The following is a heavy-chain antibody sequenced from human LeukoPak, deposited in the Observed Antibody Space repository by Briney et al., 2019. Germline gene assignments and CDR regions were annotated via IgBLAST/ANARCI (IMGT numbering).Heavy chain of an antibody. V-gene: IGHV3-11*01. J-gene: IGHJ4*02. Sequence: PGGSLRLFCAASGFTFRDYYMSWIRQAPGKGLEWVSYIDISGSIIYYAHSVKGRFTISRDNAKNSLYLQMNSLRAEDTAVYYCARRKHSSGWSPNEFYFDYWGQGTLVTVSS. CDR3: ARRKHSSGWSPNEFYFDY. D-gene: IGHD6-13*01. CDR2: IDISGSII. CDR1: GFTFRDYY.